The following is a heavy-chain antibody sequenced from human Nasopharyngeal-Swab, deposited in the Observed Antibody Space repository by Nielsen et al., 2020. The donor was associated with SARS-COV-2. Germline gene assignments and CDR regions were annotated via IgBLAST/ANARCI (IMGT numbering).Heavy chain of an antibody. CDR1: GFSLRTSGMC. Sequence: SGPTLVKPTQTLTLTCTFSGFSLRTSGMCVTWIRQPPGKALDWLALLDWDDDKYYSTSLKTRPTISKDTSKNQVVLTMTNMDPVDTATYYCARIRYDILTGYYIGFDYWGQGTLVTVSS. CDR2: LDWDDDK. V-gene: IGHV2-70*01. D-gene: IGHD3-9*01. J-gene: IGHJ4*02. CDR3: ARIRYDILTGYYIGFDY.